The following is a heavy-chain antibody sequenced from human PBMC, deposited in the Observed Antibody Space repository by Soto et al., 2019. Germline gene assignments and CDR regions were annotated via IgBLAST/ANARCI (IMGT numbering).Heavy chain of an antibody. CDR2: ISGSGGST. V-gene: IGHV3-23*01. Sequence: ESGGGLVQPGGSLRLSCAASGFTFSSYAMNWVRQAPGKGLEWVSVISGSGGSTYYADSVKGRFTISRDNSKNTLYLQMNSQRAEDTAVNYCAKRNYGSEFDYWGQGTLVTVST. CDR1: GFTFSSYA. J-gene: IGHJ4*02. CDR3: AKRNYGSEFDY. D-gene: IGHD3-10*01.